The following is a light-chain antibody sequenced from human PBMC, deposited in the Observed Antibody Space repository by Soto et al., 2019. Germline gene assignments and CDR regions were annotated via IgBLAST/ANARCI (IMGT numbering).Light chain of an antibody. V-gene: IGKV1-39*01. Sequence: DIQMTQSPSSLSASVGDRVTITCRASQSISSYLNWYQQKPGKAPKLLIYAASTLQSGVPSRFSGRGFATEFTLAINSLQPEDFATYYCQQYNSYRTFGQGTKVDIK. CDR2: AAS. CDR1: QSISSY. CDR3: QQYNSYRT. J-gene: IGKJ1*01.